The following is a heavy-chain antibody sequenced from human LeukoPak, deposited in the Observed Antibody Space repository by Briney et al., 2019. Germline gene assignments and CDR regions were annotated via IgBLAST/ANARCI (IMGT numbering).Heavy chain of an antibody. CDR1: GGSFSGYY. V-gene: IGHV4-34*01. Sequence: SETLSLTCAVYGGSFSGYYWSWIRQPPGKGLEWIGEINHSGSTNYNPSLKSRVTISVDTSKNQFSLKLSSVTAADTAVYYCARHVKLRSLYYYYYYYMDVWGKGTTVTISS. D-gene: IGHD3-3*01. J-gene: IGHJ6*03. CDR2: INHSGST. CDR3: ARHVKLRSLYYYYYYYMDV.